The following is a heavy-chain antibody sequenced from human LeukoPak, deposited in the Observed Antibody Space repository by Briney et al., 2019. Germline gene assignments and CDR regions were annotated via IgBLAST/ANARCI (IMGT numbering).Heavy chain of an antibody. V-gene: IGHV1-18*01. CDR2: ISAYNGNT. Sequence: ASVKVSCKASGYTFTSYGISWVRQAPGQGLEWMGWISAYNGNTNYAQKLQGRVTMTRNTSISTAYMELSSLRSEDTAVYYCARGIRYCSGGSCPLYYMDVWGKGTTVTVSS. CDR3: ARGIRYCSGGSCPLYYMDV. J-gene: IGHJ6*03. CDR1: GYTFTSYG. D-gene: IGHD2-15*01.